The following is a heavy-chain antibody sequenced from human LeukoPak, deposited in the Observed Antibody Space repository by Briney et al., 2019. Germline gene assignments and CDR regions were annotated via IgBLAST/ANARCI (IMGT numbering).Heavy chain of an antibody. Sequence: TGGSLRLSCAASGFPFSTYAMSWVRQAPGKGLEWVSAISGGGGSTYYADSVKGRFTISRDSSKNTLYLQMNSLRAEDKAVYYCAKHGSGWFEYFQHWGQGTLVTVSS. D-gene: IGHD6-19*01. CDR3: AKHGSGWFEYFQH. V-gene: IGHV3-23*01. CDR1: GFPFSTYA. J-gene: IGHJ1*01. CDR2: ISGGGGST.